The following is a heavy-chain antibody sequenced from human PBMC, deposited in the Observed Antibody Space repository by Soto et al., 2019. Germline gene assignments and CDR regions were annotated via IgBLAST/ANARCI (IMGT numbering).Heavy chain of an antibody. CDR3: ATELGENPASPFDS. Sequence: QVQLVQSGAEVKKPGSSVKVSCKASGVTFTSKTISWVRQAPGQGLEWMGGIIPLFGAASYAQKFQGRVTLTADESTSTVYLELSSLRSDDTAVYYCATELGENPASPFDSWGHGTLVTVSS. V-gene: IGHV1-69*01. CDR1: GVTFTSKT. CDR2: IIPLFGAA. J-gene: IGHJ4*01. D-gene: IGHD2-21*01.